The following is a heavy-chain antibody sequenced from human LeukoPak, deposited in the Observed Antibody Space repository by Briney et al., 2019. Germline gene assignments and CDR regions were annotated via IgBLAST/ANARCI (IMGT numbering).Heavy chain of an antibody. Sequence: GSLRLSCAASGFTFISYAMSWVRQAPGKGLEWVSAISGSGGSPYSADSVKGRFTISRDNSQNTLYLQMNSLSGEEKAVYYCAKDGGLAVAEVGHDYWGQGTLVTVSS. CDR2: ISGSGGSP. J-gene: IGHJ4*02. D-gene: IGHD6-19*01. CDR1: GFTFISYA. CDR3: AKDGGLAVAEVGHDY. V-gene: IGHV3-23*01.